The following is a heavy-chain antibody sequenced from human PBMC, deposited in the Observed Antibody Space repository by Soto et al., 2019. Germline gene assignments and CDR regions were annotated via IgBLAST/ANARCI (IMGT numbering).Heavy chain of an antibody. D-gene: IGHD4-17*01. Sequence: GGSLRLSCAASGFTFSDHYMDWVRQAPGKGLEWVGRTRNKANSYTTEYAASVKGRFTISRDDSKNSLYLQMNSLKTEDTAVYYCASPTGDSGLPFDYWGQGTLVTVSS. CDR1: GFTFSDHY. V-gene: IGHV3-72*01. CDR3: ASPTGDSGLPFDY. J-gene: IGHJ4*02. CDR2: TRNKANSYTT.